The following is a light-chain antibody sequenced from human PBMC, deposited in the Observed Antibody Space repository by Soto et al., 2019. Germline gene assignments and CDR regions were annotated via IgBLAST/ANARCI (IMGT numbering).Light chain of an antibody. CDR2: RAS. CDR1: QSVSSNY. CDR3: SQYASTPPT. V-gene: IGKV3-20*01. J-gene: IGKJ4*01. Sequence: MLLSQYRDTLALATGEGLGGRRSVSQSVSSNYLAWYQQKPGQAPKVLIYRASSRATGIPDRFSGSGSGTALNVTIRRLEPDYFAVHSCSQYASTPPTFGGGTKVDIK.